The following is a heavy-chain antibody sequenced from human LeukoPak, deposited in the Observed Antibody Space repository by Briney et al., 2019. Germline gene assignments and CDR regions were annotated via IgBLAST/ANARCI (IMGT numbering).Heavy chain of an antibody. Sequence: GASVKVSCKASGYTFTSYGISWVRQAPGQGLEWMGWIRVYNGDTNYAQKLQGRVTMTTDTSTSTAYMELRSLRGEDTAVYYCARDESPKVGATTGSLDYWGQGTLVTVSS. D-gene: IGHD1-26*01. V-gene: IGHV1-18*01. CDR2: IRVYNGDT. CDR3: ARDESPKVGATTGSLDY. J-gene: IGHJ4*02. CDR1: GYTFTSYG.